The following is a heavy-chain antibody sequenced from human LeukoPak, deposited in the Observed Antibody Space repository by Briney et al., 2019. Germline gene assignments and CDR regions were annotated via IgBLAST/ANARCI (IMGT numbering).Heavy chain of an antibody. CDR1: GFTFDDYA. CDR3: ARAPSYYYDSSGYPYYFDY. CDR2: IYSGGST. D-gene: IGHD3-22*01. Sequence: GGSLRLSCAASGFTFDDYAMHWVRQAPGKGLEWVSVIYSGGSTYYADSVKGRFTISRDNSKNTLYLQMNSLRAEDTAVYYCARAPSYYYDSSGYPYYFDYWGQGTLVTVSS. J-gene: IGHJ4*02. V-gene: IGHV3-66*01.